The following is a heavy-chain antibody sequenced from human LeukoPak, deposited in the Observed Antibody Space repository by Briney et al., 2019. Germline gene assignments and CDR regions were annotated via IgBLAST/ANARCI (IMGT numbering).Heavy chain of an antibody. CDR1: GVSISSYY. Sequence: SETLSLACTVSGVSISSYYWSWIRQPPGKGLGWIAYMYYSGNTNYNPSLKSRVTVSLDTSKKQFSLTLSSVTAADTAVYYCAREGIYSSSSYFDSWGQGTLVTVSS. V-gene: IGHV4-59*01. J-gene: IGHJ4*02. CDR2: MYYSGNT. D-gene: IGHD6-6*01. CDR3: AREGIYSSSSYFDS.